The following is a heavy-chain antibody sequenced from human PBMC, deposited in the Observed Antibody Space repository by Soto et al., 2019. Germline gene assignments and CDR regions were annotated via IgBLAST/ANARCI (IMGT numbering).Heavy chain of an antibody. D-gene: IGHD4-17*01. CDR1: GYTFTSYD. CDR3: AVGYYGDYLYYYYYYYMDV. V-gene: IGHV1-8*01. CDR2: MNPNSGNT. Sequence: GASVKVSCKASGYTFTSYDINWVRQATGQGLEWMGWMNPNSGNTGYAQKFQGRVTMTRNTSISTAYMELSSLRSEDTAVYYCAVGYYGDYLYYYYYYYMDVWGKGTAVTVSS. J-gene: IGHJ6*03.